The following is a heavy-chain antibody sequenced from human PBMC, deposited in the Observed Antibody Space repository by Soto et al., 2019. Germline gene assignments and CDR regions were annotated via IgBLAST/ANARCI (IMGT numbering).Heavy chain of an antibody. V-gene: IGHV1-2*02. CDR1: GYIFSANY. CDR3: VRAHALGVSNWFDP. J-gene: IGHJ5*02. Sequence: VAAVKVSCQASGYIFSANYIHWVRQAPGPGLEWLGWSHPHSGAPNSSQKFRGRVTMRADTSASTADMDRDRLKSDETAVYYGVRAHALGVSNWFDPWGRGTLVTVSS. D-gene: IGHD2-8*01. CDR2: SHPHSGAP.